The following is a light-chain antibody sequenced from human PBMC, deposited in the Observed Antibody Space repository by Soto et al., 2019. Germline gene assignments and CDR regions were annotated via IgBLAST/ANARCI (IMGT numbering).Light chain of an antibody. CDR2: GAS. J-gene: IGKJ4*01. CDR1: QSVSSSY. CDR3: QQYDSSPLT. Sequence: EIVLTQSPGTLSLSPGERATLSCRASQSVSSSYLAWYQQKPGQAPRLLIYGASSRATGIPDRFSGSGSGTDFTLTISGLEHEDFAVYYCQQYDSSPLTFGGGTKVEIK. V-gene: IGKV3-20*01.